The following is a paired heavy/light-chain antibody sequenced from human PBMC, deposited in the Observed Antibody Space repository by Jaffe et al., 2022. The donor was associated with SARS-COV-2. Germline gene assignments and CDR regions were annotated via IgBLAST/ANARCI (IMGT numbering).Heavy chain of an antibody. Sequence: QVQLVESGGGVVQPGRSLRLSCAASGFTFSSYAMHWVRQAPGKGLEWVAVISYDGSNKYYADSVKGRFTISRDNSKNTLYLQMNSLRAEDTAVYYCARDRGGDTTGDEGILDYWGQGTLVTVSS. V-gene: IGHV3-30-3*01. D-gene: IGHD1-1*01. CDR3: ARDRGGDTTGDEGILDY. CDR2: ISYDGSNK. CDR1: GFTFSSYA. J-gene: IGHJ4*02.
Light chain of an antibody. J-gene: IGLJ2*01. Sequence: QSALTQPPSASGSPGQSVTISCTGTSSDVGGYNYVSWYQQHPGKAPKLMIYEVSKRPSGVPDRFSGSKSGNTASLTVSGLQAEDEADYYCSSYAGSSVVFGGGTKLTVL. CDR3: SSYAGSSVV. CDR1: SSDVGGYNY. CDR2: EVS. V-gene: IGLV2-8*01.